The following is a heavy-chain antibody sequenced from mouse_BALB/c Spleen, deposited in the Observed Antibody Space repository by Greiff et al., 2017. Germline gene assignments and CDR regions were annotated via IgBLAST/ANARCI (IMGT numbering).Heavy chain of an antibody. Sequence: VMLVESGAELVRPGTSVKVSCKASGYAFTNYLIEWVKQRPGQGLEWIGVINPGSGGTNYNEKFKGKATLTADKSSSTAYMQLSSLTSDDSAVYFCALYGYDDFDYWGQGTTLTVSS. J-gene: IGHJ2*01. V-gene: IGHV1-54*03. CDR3: ALYGYDDFDY. D-gene: IGHD2-2*01. CDR1: GYAFTNYL. CDR2: INPGSGGT.